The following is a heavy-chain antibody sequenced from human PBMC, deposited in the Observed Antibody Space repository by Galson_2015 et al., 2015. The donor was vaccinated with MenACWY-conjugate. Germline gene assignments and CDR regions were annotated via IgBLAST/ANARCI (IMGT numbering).Heavy chain of an antibody. Sequence: ETLSLTCGVLGGSLSGYYWNWLRQAPGKGLEWIGEIRRGGITNYNPSLKGRVTISGDTSTNQISLHLTSVTAADTAVYYCATWRGYIYGFGRDFWGQGTRVTVSS. CDR2: IRRGGIT. V-gene: IGHV4-34*01. CDR3: ATWRGYIYGFGRDF. CDR1: GGSLSGYY. J-gene: IGHJ4*02. D-gene: IGHD3-3*01.